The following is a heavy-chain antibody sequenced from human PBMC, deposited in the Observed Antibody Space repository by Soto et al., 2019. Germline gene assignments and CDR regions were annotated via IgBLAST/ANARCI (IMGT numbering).Heavy chain of an antibody. Sequence: GGSLRLSCAASGFTFSSYSMNWVRQGPGKGLEWVSYISSSSNTIYYADSVKGRFSISRDNAKSSLYLQMNSLRDEDTAVYYCARMDSNSFRFANYYYGMAVWGQGTTVTVSS. V-gene: IGHV3-48*02. CDR3: ARMDSNSFRFANYYYGMAV. CDR1: GFTFSSYS. CDR2: ISSSSNTI. D-gene: IGHD6-6*01. J-gene: IGHJ6*02.